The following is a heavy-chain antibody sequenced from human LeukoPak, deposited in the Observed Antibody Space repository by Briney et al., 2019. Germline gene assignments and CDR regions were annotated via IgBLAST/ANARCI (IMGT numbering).Heavy chain of an antibody. D-gene: IGHD6-19*01. J-gene: IGHJ4*02. CDR2: IYYSGST. Sequence: SETLSLTCTVSGGSISSYYWSWSRQPPGKGLEWIGYIYYSGSTNYNPSLKSRVTISVDTSKNQFSLKLSSVTAADTAVYYCARVEAVAGIDYWGQGTLVTVSS. CDR3: ARVEAVAGIDY. V-gene: IGHV4-59*01. CDR1: GGSISSYY.